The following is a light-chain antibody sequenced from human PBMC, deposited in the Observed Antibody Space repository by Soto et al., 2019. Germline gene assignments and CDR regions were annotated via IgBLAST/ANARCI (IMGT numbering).Light chain of an antibody. CDR3: QQYHHWPVT. J-gene: IGKJ4*01. Sequence: EIVLKQSPDTLSVSPGERVTLSCRASQSVTINLAWYQHTPGQSPRLLISGASSGATGLPSRFSGSGSGTDFTLTINSLQSEDAAVYYCQQYHHWPVTFGGGTKVDI. CDR1: QSVTIN. V-gene: IGKV3-15*01. CDR2: GAS.